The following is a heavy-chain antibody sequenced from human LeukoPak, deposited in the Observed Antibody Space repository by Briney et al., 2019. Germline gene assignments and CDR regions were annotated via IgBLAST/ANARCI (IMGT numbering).Heavy chain of an antibody. CDR2: IYTSGST. V-gene: IGHV4-61*02. CDR3: ASDGRAGSLFAY. D-gene: IGHD6-19*01. Sequence: PSQTLSLTCTGSGGSISSGSYYWSWIRQPAGKGLDWIWRIYTSGSTNYNPSLKRRVTISVDTSKNQFSLKLSSVTAADTAVYYCASDGRAGSLFAYWGQGTLVTVSS. CDR1: GGSISSGSYY. J-gene: IGHJ4*02.